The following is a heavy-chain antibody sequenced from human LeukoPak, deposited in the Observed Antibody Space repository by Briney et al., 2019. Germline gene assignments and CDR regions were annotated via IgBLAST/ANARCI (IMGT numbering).Heavy chain of an antibody. J-gene: IGHJ4*02. D-gene: IGHD3-3*01. Sequence: SQTLSLTCTVSGGSISSGDYYWSWIRQPPGKGLEWIGYIYYSGSIYYNPSLKSRVTISVDTSKNQFSLKLSSVTAADTAVYYCARVEDFWSGYSRHWGQGTLVTVSS. CDR2: IYYSGSI. CDR3: ARVEDFWSGYSRH. V-gene: IGHV4-30-4*08. CDR1: GGSISSGDYY.